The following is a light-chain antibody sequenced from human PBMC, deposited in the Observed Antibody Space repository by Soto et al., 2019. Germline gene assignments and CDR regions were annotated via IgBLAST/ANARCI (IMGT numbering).Light chain of an antibody. CDR1: SSNIGAGYD. V-gene: IGLV1-40*01. CDR3: QSYDSSLSVV. J-gene: IGLJ2*01. CDR2: GNS. Sequence: QSVLTQPPSVSGAPGQRVTISCTGSSSNIGAGYDVHWYQQLPGTAPKLLIYGNSNRPSGVPDRFSGSKSGTSASLAITGIQPEHEADYYCQSYDSSLSVVFGGGTQLTVL.